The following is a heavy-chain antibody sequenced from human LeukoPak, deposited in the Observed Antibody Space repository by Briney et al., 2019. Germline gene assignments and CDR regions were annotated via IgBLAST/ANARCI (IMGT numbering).Heavy chain of an antibody. V-gene: IGHV3-33*01. J-gene: IGHJ4*02. CDR3: ARDLGKWGWNDF. Sequence: HPGRSLRLSCAASGFTFSSDVMHPVRQAPGKGLEWVAVIWYDGFNKYYADSVKGRFAISRDNSKNTLYLQMNSLRAEDTAVYYCARDLGKWGWNDFWGQGTLVTVSS. CDR2: IWYDGFNK. CDR1: GFTFSSDV. D-gene: IGHD7-27*01.